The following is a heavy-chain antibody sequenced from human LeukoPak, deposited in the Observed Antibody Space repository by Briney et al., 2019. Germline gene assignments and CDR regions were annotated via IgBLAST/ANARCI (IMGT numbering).Heavy chain of an antibody. CDR2: INFSGTT. CDR1: GASISSYY. J-gene: IGHJ4*02. V-gene: IGHV4-59*12. D-gene: IGHD6-13*01. CDR3: ARDSSIWYRGAFAY. Sequence: SETLSLTCTVSGASISSYYGSWIRQPPGKGLEGIGYINFSGTTKYNSSFKSRVTISVDKSKNQFSLKLSYVTAADTAVYCCARDSSIWYRGAFAYWGQGTLVTVSS.